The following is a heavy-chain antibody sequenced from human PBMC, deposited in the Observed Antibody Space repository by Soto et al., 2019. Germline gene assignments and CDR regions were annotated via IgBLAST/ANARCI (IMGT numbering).Heavy chain of an antibody. J-gene: IGHJ4*02. CDR1: GGSFSGYY. V-gene: IGHV4-34*01. CDR2: INHSGST. Sequence: PSETLSLTCGVYGGSFSGYYWSWIRQHPGKGLEWIGEINHSGSTNYNPSLKSRVTISVDTSKNQFSLELSSVPDPDTAVYYCARAQNFDYWGQGTLVTVS. CDR3: ARAQNFDY.